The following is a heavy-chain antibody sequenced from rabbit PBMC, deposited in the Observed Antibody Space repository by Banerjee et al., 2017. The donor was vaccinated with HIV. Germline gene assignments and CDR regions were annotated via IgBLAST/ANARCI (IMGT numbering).Heavy chain of an antibody. D-gene: IGHD4-1*01. CDR1: GFSLSSYW. CDR3: ARDLAGVIGWNFNF. Sequence: QEQLEESGGDLVKPEGSLTLTCTASGFSLSSYWMSWVRQAPGKGLEWIGCIVGDSAATTGYASWAKGRFTISRTSSTTVTLQMTSLTAADTATYFCARDLAGVIGWNFNFWGPGTLVTVS. J-gene: IGHJ4*01. V-gene: IGHV1S45*01. CDR2: IVGDSAATT.